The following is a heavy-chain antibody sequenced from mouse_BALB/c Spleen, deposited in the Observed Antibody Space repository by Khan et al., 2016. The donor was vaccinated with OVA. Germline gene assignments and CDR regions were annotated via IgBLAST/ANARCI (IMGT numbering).Heavy chain of an antibody. CDR1: GFTFSSYG. CDR3: ARGLYGSSYDYYAVDY. Sequence: EVELVESGGDLVKPGGSLKFSCAASGFTFSSYGMSWVRQTPDKRLEWVAIISSGGSYTYYPDSVKGRFTISRDNAKNTLYLQRSSLKSEDTAMYYCARGLYGSSYDYYAVDYWGQGTSVTVAS. CDR2: ISSGGSYT. V-gene: IGHV5-6*01. J-gene: IGHJ4*01. D-gene: IGHD1-1*01.